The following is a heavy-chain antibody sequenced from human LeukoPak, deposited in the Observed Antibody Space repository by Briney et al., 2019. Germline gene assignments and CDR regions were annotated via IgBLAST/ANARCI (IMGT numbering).Heavy chain of an antibody. J-gene: IGHJ4*02. V-gene: IGHV3-30*03. CDR3: APEGDGYILFDY. CDR2: ISYDGSNK. Sequence: PGRSLRLSCAAPGFTFSSYGMHWVRQAPGKGLEWVAVISYDGSNKYYADSVKGRFTISRDNSKNTLYLQMNSLRVDDTAVYYCAPEGDGYILFDYWGEGTLVTVSS. CDR1: GFTFSSYG. D-gene: IGHD5-24*01.